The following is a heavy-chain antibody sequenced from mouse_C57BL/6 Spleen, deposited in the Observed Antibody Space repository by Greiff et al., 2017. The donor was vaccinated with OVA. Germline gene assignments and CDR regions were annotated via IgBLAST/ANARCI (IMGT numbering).Heavy chain of an antibody. CDR3: ARGGTGTLGAMDY. Sequence: ESGPGLVKPSQSLSLTCSVTGYSITSGYYWNWIRQFPGNKLEWMGYISYDGSNNYNPSLKNRSSITRDTSKNQFFLKLNSVTTEDTATYYCARGGTGTLGAMDYWGQGTSVTVSS. CDR1: GYSITSGYY. V-gene: IGHV3-6*01. CDR2: ISYDGSN. D-gene: IGHD4-1*01. J-gene: IGHJ4*01.